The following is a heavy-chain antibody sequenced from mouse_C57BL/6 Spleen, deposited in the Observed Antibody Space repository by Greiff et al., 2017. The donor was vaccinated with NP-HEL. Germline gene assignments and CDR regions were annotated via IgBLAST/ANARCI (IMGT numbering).Heavy chain of an antibody. CDR2: FYPGSGSI. V-gene: IGHV1-62-2*01. Sequence: VVKPGASVKLSCKASGYTFTEYTIHWVKQRSGQGLAWIGWFYPGSGSIKYNEKFKDKATLTADKSSSTVYMELSRLTSEDSAVYFCARHGTTVVAYDYWGQGTTLTVSS. D-gene: IGHD1-1*01. J-gene: IGHJ2*01. CDR3: ARHGTTVVAYDY. CDR1: GYTFTEYT.